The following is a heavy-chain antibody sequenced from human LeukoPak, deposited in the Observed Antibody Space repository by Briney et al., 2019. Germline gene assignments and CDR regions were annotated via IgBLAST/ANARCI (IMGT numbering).Heavy chain of an antibody. CDR1: GFTFSDYW. J-gene: IGHJ5*02. Sequence: GGSLRLSCAASGFTFSDYWMSWVRQAPGEGLEWVANIKQDGSAKYYVDSVRGRFTISRDNAKNSLYLQMNSLRAEDTAVYYCARALDEGIAAADWFDPWGQGTLVTVSS. D-gene: IGHD6-13*01. CDR2: IKQDGSAK. V-gene: IGHV3-7*04. CDR3: ARALDEGIAAADWFDP.